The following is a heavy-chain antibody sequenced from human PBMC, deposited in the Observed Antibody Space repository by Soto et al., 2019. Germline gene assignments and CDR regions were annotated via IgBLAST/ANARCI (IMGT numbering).Heavy chain of an antibody. J-gene: IGHJ4*02. CDR2: IYYSGST. CDR1: GGSISSSSYY. D-gene: IGHD3-10*01. CDR3: ARHGDSYGSGSYYREGSLDY. Sequence: SETLSLTCTVSGGSISSSSYYWGWIRQPPGKGLEWIGSIYYSGSTYYNPSLKSRVTISVDTSKNQFSLKLSSVTAADTAVYYCARHGDSYGSGSYYREGSLDYWGPGTLVTVSS. V-gene: IGHV4-39*01.